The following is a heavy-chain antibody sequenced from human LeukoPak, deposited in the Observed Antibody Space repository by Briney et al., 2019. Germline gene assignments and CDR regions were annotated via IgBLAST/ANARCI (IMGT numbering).Heavy chain of an antibody. Sequence: MTSETLSLTCTVSGGSISSYYWSWIRQPAGKGLEWIGRIYTSGSTNYNPSLKSRVTMSVDTSENQFSLELSSVTAADTAVYYCARGEWLRYGYYYGMDVWGQGTTVTVSS. J-gene: IGHJ6*02. CDR3: ARGEWLRYGYYYGMDV. CDR1: GGSISSYY. CDR2: IYTSGST. V-gene: IGHV4-4*07. D-gene: IGHD5-12*01.